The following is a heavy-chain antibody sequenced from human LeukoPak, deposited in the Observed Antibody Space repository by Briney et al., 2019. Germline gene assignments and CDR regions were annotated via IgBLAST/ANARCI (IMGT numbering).Heavy chain of an antibody. CDR1: GYTFSSYD. J-gene: IGHJ5*02. CDR3: ARGRGSGHKENWFDP. Sequence: ASVKVSCKASGYTFSSYDINWVRQATGQGLEWMGWMNPNSGNTGYTQKFQGRVTMTRNTSISTAYMELSSLRSEDTAVYYCARGRGSGHKENWFDPWGQGTLVTVSS. CDR2: MNPNSGNT. V-gene: IGHV1-8*02. D-gene: IGHD6-19*01.